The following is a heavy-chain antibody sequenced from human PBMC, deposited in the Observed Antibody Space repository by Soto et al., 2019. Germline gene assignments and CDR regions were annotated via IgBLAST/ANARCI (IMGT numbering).Heavy chain of an antibody. V-gene: IGHV4-31*03. Sequence: QVHLQGSGPGLVKPSQTLSLACTVTGYSMERSGDYWSWIRQVPGQGLEWLGYIFFSGTTSYNPSFKSRVIMSVDTSRNQFFLNLTAVTAADTGVYYCARELLAPTRGWFDPWGQGTLVRVSS. CDR1: GYSMERSGDY. CDR2: IFFSGTT. CDR3: ARELLAPTRGWFDP. D-gene: IGHD2-8*02. J-gene: IGHJ5*02.